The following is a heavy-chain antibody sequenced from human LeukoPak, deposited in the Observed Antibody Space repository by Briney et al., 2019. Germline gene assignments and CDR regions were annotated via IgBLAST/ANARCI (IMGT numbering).Heavy chain of an antibody. D-gene: IGHD3-16*01. V-gene: IGHV4-38-2*02. J-gene: IGHJ5*02. CDR1: GDSISNGFF. Sequence: QSSETLSLTCTVSGDSISNGFFWGWIRQPPGKGLQWIGSVYRTGNTYYEASLKSRVTISVDTSRNQFSLELTSVTAADSAMYYCVRDKDLAPPPAIGAGPRLTWFDPWGQGTRVTVSS. CDR3: VRDKDLAPPPAIGAGPRLTWFDP. CDR2: VYRTGNT.